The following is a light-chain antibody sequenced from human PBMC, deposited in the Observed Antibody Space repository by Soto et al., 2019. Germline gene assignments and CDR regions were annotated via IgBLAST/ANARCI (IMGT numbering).Light chain of an antibody. CDR3: NSYTSKSTGV. CDR2: EVS. J-gene: IGLJ1*01. Sequence: QSALTQPASVSGSPGQSITISCTGTSSDVGGYNYVSWYQQHPGKAPKLIIYEVSNRPSGVSNRFSGSKSGNTASLTISGPQAEDEADYYCNSYTSKSTGVFATGTKLTVL. CDR1: SSDVGGYNY. V-gene: IGLV2-14*01.